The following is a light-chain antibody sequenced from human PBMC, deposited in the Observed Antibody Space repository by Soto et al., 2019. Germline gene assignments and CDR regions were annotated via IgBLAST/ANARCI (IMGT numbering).Light chain of an antibody. CDR1: QSVSSSY. CDR2: GAS. CDR3: QQYGSSPRT. J-gene: IGKJ1*01. V-gene: IGKV3-20*01. Sequence: EIVLTQSPGTLSMSPGDRVTLSCRASQSVSSSYLAWYQQKPGQAPRLLIYGASSRATGIPDRFSGSGSGTDFTLTISRLEPEDFALNYCQQYGSSPRTFGQGTKVEIK.